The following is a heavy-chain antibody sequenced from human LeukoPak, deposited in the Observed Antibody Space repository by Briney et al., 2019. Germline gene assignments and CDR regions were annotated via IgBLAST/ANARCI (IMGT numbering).Heavy chain of an antibody. CDR2: INEGGNEK. Sequence: GGSLRLSCAASGFTFRNYWMSWVRKVPGKGLEWVVNINEGGNEKNYVDSVKGRFTASRDNAQNSLYLQMNSLRVEDTAVYYCARHPNSNWDYWGQGTLVTVSS. V-gene: IGHV3-7*03. J-gene: IGHJ4*02. CDR1: GFTFRNYW. CDR3: ARHPNSNWDY. D-gene: IGHD6-13*01.